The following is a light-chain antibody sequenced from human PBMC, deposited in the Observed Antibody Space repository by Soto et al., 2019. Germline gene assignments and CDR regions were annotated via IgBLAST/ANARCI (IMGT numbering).Light chain of an antibody. CDR2: GAS. J-gene: IGKJ1*01. CDR1: QSVSSNY. CDR3: QQYGGSWT. Sequence: EIVLTQSPGTLSLSPGERATLSCRASQSVSSNYLAWYQQKPGQAPRLLIYGASSRATGIPDRFGGSGAGTDFTLTISRLEPEDFAVYFCQQYGGSWTFGQGTKVEFK. V-gene: IGKV3-20*01.